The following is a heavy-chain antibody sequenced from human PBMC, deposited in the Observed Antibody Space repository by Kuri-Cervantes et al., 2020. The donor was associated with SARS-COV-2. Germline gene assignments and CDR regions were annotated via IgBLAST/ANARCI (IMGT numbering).Heavy chain of an antibody. CDR1: GGSISSYY. CDR2: IYYSGST. Sequence: GSLRLSCTVSGGSISSYYWSWIRQPPGKGLEWIGYIYYSGSTNYNPSLKSRVTISVDTSKNQFSLKLSSATAADTAVYYCAREHIVGVSGSWFDPWGQGTLVTVSS. D-gene: IGHD1-26*01. CDR3: AREHIVGVSGSWFDP. J-gene: IGHJ5*02. V-gene: IGHV4-59*01.